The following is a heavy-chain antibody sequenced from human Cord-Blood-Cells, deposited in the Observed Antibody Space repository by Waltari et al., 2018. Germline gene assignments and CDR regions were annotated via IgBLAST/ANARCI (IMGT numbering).Heavy chain of an antibody. CDR1: GGTFSSYA. CDR3: GGGGGGSSEFDY. V-gene: IGHV1-69*06. J-gene: IGHJ4*02. CDR2: YIPILCTT. Sequence: QVQLVQSGAEVKKPGSSVKVSCKASGGTFSSYAISWVRPAPGQGLEWMGGYIPILCTTKYAEKFQGRVKITAEKPTSPAYRELGSLGSGDRAVYYWGGGGGGSSEFDYWGQGTLVTVSS. D-gene: IGHD3-16*01.